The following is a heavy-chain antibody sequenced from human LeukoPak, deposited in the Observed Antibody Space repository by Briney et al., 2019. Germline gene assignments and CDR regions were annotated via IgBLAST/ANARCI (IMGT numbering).Heavy chain of an antibody. J-gene: IGHJ6*03. CDR2: IYTSGST. Sequence: NPSVTLSLTCTVSGGSISSYYWSWIRQPAGKGLEWIGRIYTSGSTNYNPSLKSRVTMSVGTSKNQFSLKLSSVTAADTAVYYCARERKLSNYYYYMDVRGKGTTVTVSS. D-gene: IGHD1-14*01. CDR1: GGSISSYY. V-gene: IGHV4-4*07. CDR3: ARERKLSNYYYYMDV.